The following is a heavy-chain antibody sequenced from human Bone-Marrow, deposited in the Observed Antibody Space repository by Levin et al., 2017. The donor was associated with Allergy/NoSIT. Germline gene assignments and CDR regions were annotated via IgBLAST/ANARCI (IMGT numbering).Heavy chain of an antibody. CDR3: VRTPFDS. J-gene: IGHJ4*02. CDR2: MNPKNGRT. V-gene: IGHV1-8*01. CDR1: GDTFSTSD. Sequence: ASVKVSCEAFGDTFSTSDINWVRQATGQGLEWMGLMNPKNGRTDYAQKFQGRVTMTRNTSIATAYMELSGLRSDDTAVYYCVRTPFDSWGQGTLVTVSS.